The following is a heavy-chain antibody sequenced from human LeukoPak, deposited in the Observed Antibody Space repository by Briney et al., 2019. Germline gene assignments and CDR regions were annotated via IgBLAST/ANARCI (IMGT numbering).Heavy chain of an antibody. J-gene: IGHJ4*02. V-gene: IGHV1-3*01. D-gene: IGHD5-12*01. CDR3: ARDTGGYDWVRYYFDY. CDR2: INAGNGNT. Sequence: ASVKVSCEASGYTFTSYAMHWVRQAPGQRLEWMGWINAGNGNTKYSQKFQGRVTITRDTSASTAYMELSSLRSEDTAVYYCARDTGGYDWVRYYFDYWGQGTLVTVSS. CDR1: GYTFTSYA.